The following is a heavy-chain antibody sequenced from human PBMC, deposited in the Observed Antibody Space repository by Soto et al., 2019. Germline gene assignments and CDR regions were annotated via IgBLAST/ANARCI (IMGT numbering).Heavy chain of an antibody. Sequence: QVQLVESGGGVVQPGRSLRLSCAASGFTFSSYGMHWVRQAPGKGLEWVAVIWYDGSNKWYADSVKGRFTISRDNSKNTPDRQMNRLRAEDKAVYSCARDRGYSGYDSPRFYCGMDVWGQGTTVTVSS. V-gene: IGHV3-33*01. CDR3: ARDRGYSGYDSPRFYCGMDV. CDR2: IWYDGSNK. CDR1: GFTFSSYG. J-gene: IGHJ6*02. D-gene: IGHD5-12*01.